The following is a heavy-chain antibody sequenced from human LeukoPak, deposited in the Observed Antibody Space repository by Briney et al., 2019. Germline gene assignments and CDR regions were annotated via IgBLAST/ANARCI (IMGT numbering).Heavy chain of an antibody. V-gene: IGHV6-1*01. CDR3: AKLHLGPDS. CDR2: TYYRSMLYN. CDR1: GDSVSSNSGA. D-gene: IGHD1-1*01. J-gene: IGHJ4*02. Sequence: SQTLSLTCAISGDSVSSNSGAWNWIRQSPSRGLEWLGRTYYRSMLYNDYAVSVKSRIIISPDTSKNQFSLQLSSVTPEDTAVYYCAKLHLGPDSWGQGTLVTVSS.